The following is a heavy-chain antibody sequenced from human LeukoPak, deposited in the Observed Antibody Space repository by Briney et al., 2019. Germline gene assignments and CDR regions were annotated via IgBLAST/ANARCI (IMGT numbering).Heavy chain of an antibody. CDR2: INHSGST. CDR3: GRRGYNYAHFDY. D-gene: IGHD5-18*01. CDR1: GGSFSGYY. V-gene: IGHV4-34*01. Sequence: SETLSLTCAVYGGSFSGYYWSWIRQPPGKGLEWIGEINHSGSTYYNPSLKSRVTISVDTSKNQFSLRLSSVTAADTAVYYCGRRGYNYAHFDYWGQGTLVTVSS. J-gene: IGHJ4*02.